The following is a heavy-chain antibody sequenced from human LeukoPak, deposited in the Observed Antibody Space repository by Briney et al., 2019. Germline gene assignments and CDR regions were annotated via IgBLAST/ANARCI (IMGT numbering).Heavy chain of an antibody. D-gene: IGHD3-22*01. V-gene: IGHV3-48*04. Sequence: GGPLRLSCAASGFTFSSYSMNWVRQAPGKGLEGVSYISSSSSTIYYADSVKGRFTISRDNAKNSLYLQMNSLRAEDTAVYYCARDPDYYDSSGYASYFDYWGQGTLVTVSS. CDR1: GFTFSSYS. J-gene: IGHJ4*02. CDR3: ARDPDYYDSSGYASYFDY. CDR2: ISSSSSTI.